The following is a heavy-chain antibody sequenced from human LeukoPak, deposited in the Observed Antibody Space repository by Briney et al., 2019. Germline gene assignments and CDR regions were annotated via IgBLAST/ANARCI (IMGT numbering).Heavy chain of an antibody. D-gene: IGHD2-2*01. V-gene: IGHV1-18*01. CDR3: ARAGGYCSSTSCYESWYNWFDP. CDR2: ISAYNGNT. CDR1: GYTFTSYG. J-gene: IGHJ5*02. Sequence: GASVKVSCTASGYTFTSYGISWVRQAPGQGLEWMGWISAYNGNTNYAQKLQGRVTMTTDTSTSTAYMELRSLRSDDTAVYYCARAGGYCSSTSCYESWYNWFDPWGQGTLVTVSS.